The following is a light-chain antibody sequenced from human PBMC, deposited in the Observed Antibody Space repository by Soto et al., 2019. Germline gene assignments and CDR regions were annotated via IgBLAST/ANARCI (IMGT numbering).Light chain of an antibody. Sequence: DIQMTQSPSTLSSSVGDRVIITCRASQSITTWLAWYQQKPGKAPKLLIYDASSLESGVPSRFSGSGSGTEFTLTISSLQPDDFAPYYCQQYDSYSLTFGQGTKVEMK. CDR3: QQYDSYSLT. CDR1: QSITTW. J-gene: IGKJ1*01. V-gene: IGKV1-5*01. CDR2: DAS.